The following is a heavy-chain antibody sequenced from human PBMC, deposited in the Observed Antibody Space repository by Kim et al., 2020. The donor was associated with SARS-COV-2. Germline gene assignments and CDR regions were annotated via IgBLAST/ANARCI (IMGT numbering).Heavy chain of an antibody. V-gene: IGHV3-23*01. Sequence: GGSLRLSCAASGFTFSSYAMSWVRQAPGKGLEWVSAISGSGGSTYYADSVKGRFTISRDNSKNTLYLQMNSLRAEDTAVYYCAKGRVWYCSSTSCSYFDYWGQGTLVTVSS. D-gene: IGHD2-2*01. CDR3: AKGRVWYCSSTSCSYFDY. J-gene: IGHJ4*02. CDR2: ISGSGGST. CDR1: GFTFSSYA.